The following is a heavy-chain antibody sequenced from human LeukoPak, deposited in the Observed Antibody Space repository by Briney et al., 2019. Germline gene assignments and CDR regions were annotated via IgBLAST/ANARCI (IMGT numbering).Heavy chain of an antibody. J-gene: IGHJ6*02. CDR3: ARGGTYQLLWGNHCYYYGMDV. Sequence: SETLSLTCAVYGGSFSGYYWSWIRQPPGKGLEWIGEINHSGSTNYNPSLKSRITISVDTSKNQFSLKLSSVTAADTAVYYCARGGTYQLLWGNHCYYYGMDVWGQGTTVTVSS. CDR2: INHSGST. D-gene: IGHD2-2*01. CDR1: GGSFSGYY. V-gene: IGHV4-34*01.